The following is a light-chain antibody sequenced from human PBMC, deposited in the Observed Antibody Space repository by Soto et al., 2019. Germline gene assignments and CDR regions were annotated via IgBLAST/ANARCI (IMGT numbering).Light chain of an antibody. V-gene: IGLV1-40*01. CDR2: GNS. Sequence: QSVLTQPPSVSGAPGQRVTISCAGSSSHIGATYDIHWYQQLPGAAPRLLIYGNSNRPSGVPDRFAGSKSGTSASLAIIGLRVEDEGIYYCQAFDNSLSASGVFGGGTKVTDL. J-gene: IGLJ3*02. CDR1: SSHIGATYD. CDR3: QAFDNSLSASGV.